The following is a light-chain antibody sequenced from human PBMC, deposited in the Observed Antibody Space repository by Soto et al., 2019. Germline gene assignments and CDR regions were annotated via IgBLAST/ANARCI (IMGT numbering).Light chain of an antibody. CDR3: CSYAGGYV. J-gene: IGLJ1*01. V-gene: IGLV2-11*01. Sequence: QSVLTQPRSVSGSPGQSVTISCTGTSSDVGGYNYVSWYQQHPGKAPKLMIYDVSKRPSGVPDRLSGSKSGNTASLTISGLQAEDEADYYCCSYAGGYVFGTGTKLTVL. CDR1: SSDVGGYNY. CDR2: DVS.